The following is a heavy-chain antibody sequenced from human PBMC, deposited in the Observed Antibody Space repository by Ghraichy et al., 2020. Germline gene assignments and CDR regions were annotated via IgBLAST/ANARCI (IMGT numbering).Heavy chain of an antibody. J-gene: IGHJ3*02. D-gene: IGHD4-17*01. CDR2: ISGSGGIT. Sequence: GGSLRLSCEASGFTFRTYGMSWVRQAPGKGLEWVSSISGSGGITYYADSVKGRFTTSRDNFKETLYLQMHSLRAEDTAIYYCVKENGDYIFSAFDIWGQGTVDTGSS. CDR3: VKENGDYIFSAFDI. V-gene: IGHV3-23*01. CDR1: GFTFRTYG.